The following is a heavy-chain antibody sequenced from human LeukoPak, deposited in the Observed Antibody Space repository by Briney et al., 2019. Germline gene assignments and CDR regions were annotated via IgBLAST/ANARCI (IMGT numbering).Heavy chain of an antibody. CDR2: IYSGGNT. CDR1: GLTVSNNY. CDR3: ARAYDWNYLY. V-gene: IGHV3-66*01. J-gene: IGHJ4*02. D-gene: IGHD1-7*01. Sequence: GGSLRLSCAASGLTVSNNYMSWVRQPPGKGLEWVSVIYSGGNTYYADSVKDRFTISRDNSKNTLYLQMNSLRAEDTAVYYCARAYDWNYLYWGQGTLVTVSS.